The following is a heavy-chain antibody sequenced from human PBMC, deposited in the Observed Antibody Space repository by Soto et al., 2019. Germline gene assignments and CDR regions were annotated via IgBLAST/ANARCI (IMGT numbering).Heavy chain of an antibody. CDR1: GYTFTSYG. Sequence: QVQLVQSGAEVKKPGASVKVSCKTSGYTFTSYGISWVRQAPVQGLEWMGWITAYNVNTNYTQKLQVRVTMTTDTSTSTAYMELRSLRYDDTAVYYCARDGLKGYQLLYYYSDGMDVWGQGTKVTVSS. CDR3: ARDGLKGYQLLYYYSDGMDV. D-gene: IGHD2-2*02. J-gene: IGHJ6*02. CDR2: ITAYNVNT. V-gene: IGHV1-18*04.